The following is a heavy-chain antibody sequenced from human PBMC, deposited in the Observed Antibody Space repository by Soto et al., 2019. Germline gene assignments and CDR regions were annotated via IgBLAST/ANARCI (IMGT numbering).Heavy chain of an antibody. D-gene: IGHD2-15*01. J-gene: IGHJ4*02. Sequence: QVQLQESGPGLVKPSETLSLTCTVSGGSISSYYWSWIRQPPGKGLEWIGYIYYSGSTNYNPSLKSRVTISVDTSKNKFSLKLSSVTAADTAVYYCARRSYCSGGSCHDYWGQGTLVTVSS. CDR2: IYYSGST. CDR1: GGSISSYY. CDR3: ARRSYCSGGSCHDY. V-gene: IGHV4-59*01.